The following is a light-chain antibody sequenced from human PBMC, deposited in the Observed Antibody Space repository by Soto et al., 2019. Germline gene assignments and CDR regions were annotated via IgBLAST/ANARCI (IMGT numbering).Light chain of an antibody. CDR2: EVN. J-gene: IGLJ1*01. V-gene: IGLV2-8*01. Sequence: QSALTQPPSPSGSPGQSVAISCTGTSSDVGGYNYVSWYQQHPGKAPKLTIYEVNKRPSGVPDRFSGSKSGNTASLTVSGLQAEDEADYYCSSYAGSSNVFGTGTKVTVL. CDR1: SSDVGGYNY. CDR3: SSYAGSSNV.